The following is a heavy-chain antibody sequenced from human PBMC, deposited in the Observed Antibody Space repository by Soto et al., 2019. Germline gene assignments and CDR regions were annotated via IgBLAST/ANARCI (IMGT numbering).Heavy chain of an antibody. J-gene: IGHJ3*01. V-gene: IGHV3-30*03. CDR3: ASDDNGPFDV. D-gene: IGHD4-17*01. Sequence: RGSLLLACAYSGFTFSILAMDWVRQAPGKGPEWVAVISYDGDHISYADSVKGRFTISRANSEKTLYRQMDSLRIEDTAMYYCASDDNGPFDVWGQGTMVTVSS. CDR2: ISYDGDHI. CDR1: GFTFSILA.